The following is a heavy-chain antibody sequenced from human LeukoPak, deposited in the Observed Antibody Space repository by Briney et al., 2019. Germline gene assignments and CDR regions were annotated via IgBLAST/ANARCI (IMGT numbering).Heavy chain of an antibody. Sequence: GGSLRLSCAGSGFTFSNYWMSWVRQAPGKGLEWVANIKQDGSEKFYVDSVKGRFTISRDNAKNSLYLQMNSLRAEDTAVYYCASNPSRFDYWGQGTLVTVSS. J-gene: IGHJ4*02. D-gene: IGHD1-14*01. V-gene: IGHV3-7*01. CDR2: IKQDGSEK. CDR1: GFTFSNYW. CDR3: ASNPSRFDY.